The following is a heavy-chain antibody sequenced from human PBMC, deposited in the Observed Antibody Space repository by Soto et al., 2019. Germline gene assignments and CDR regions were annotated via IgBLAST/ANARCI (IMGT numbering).Heavy chain of an antibody. J-gene: IGHJ6*03. CDR2: INHSGST. V-gene: IGHV4-34*01. Sequence: SETLSLTCAVYGGSFSGYYWSWIRQPPGKGLEWIGEINHSGSTNYNPSLKSRVTISVDTSKNQFSLKLSSVTAADTAVYYCARGRKRRPVEGAYYYYYMDVWGKGTTVTVSS. CDR1: GGSFSGYY. CDR3: ARGRKRRPVEGAYYYYYMDV. D-gene: IGHD1-1*01.